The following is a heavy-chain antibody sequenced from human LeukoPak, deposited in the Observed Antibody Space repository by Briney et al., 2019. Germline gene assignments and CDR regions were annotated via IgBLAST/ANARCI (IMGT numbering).Heavy chain of an antibody. CDR1: GFTFDDYA. D-gene: IGHD4-17*01. J-gene: IGHJ4*02. Sequence: GGSLRLSCAASGFTFDDYAMHWVRQAPGKGLEWVSGISWNSGSIGYADSVKGRFTISRDNAKNSLYLQMNSLRSEDTAVYYCARVRESTVTTSLDYWGQGTLVTVSS. CDR3: ARVRESTVTTSLDY. V-gene: IGHV3-9*01. CDR2: ISWNSGSI.